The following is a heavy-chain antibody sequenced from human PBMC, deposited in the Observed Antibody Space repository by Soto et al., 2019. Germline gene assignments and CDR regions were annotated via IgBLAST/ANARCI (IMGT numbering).Heavy chain of an antibody. J-gene: IGHJ6*02. CDR1: GFTFSNAW. CDR3: TETDYGDSQFYYYYGMDV. Sequence: EVQLVESGGGLVKPGGSLRLSCAASGFTFSNAWMSWVRQAPGKGLEWVGRIKSKTEGGTTDYAAPVKGRFIISRDDSKDTLYLEMNSLKTEDTAVYYCTETDYGDSQFYYYYGMDVWGQGTTVTVSS. CDR2: IKSKTEGGTT. D-gene: IGHD4-17*01. V-gene: IGHV3-15*01.